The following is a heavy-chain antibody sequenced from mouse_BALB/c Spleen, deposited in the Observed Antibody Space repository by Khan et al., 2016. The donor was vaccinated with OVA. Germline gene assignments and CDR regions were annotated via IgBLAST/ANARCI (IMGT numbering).Heavy chain of an antibody. CDR1: GYTFTNYG. Sequence: QVQLKESGPELKKPGETVRISCKASGYTFTNYGMNWVKQAPGKGLKWMGWINTYTGEPTYADDFKGRFAFSLETSASTAYLQINNLKNEDMATYFCARYYEDAMDYWGQGTSVTVSS. CDR3: ARYYEDAMDY. D-gene: IGHD2-4*01. J-gene: IGHJ4*01. V-gene: IGHV9-1*02. CDR2: INTYTGEP.